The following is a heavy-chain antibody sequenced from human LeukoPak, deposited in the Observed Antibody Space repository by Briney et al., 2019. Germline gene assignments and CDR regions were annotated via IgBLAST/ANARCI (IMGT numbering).Heavy chain of an antibody. V-gene: IGHV4-59*01. D-gene: IGHD1-14*01. CDR3: ARAGTVPTDY. J-gene: IGHJ4*02. CDR2: IYYSGST. CDR1: GGSISSYY. Sequence: SETLSLTCTVSGGSISSYYWSWIRQPPGKGLEWIGYIYYSGSTNYNPSLKSRVTISVDTSKNQFSLKLSSVTAADTAVYYCARAGTVPTDYWGQGTLVTVSS.